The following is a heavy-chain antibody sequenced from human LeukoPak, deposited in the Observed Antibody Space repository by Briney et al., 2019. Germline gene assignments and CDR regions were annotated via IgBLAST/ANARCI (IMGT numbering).Heavy chain of an antibody. CDR2: NDYSGST. V-gene: IGHV4-59*01. CDR3: AGVGSGCFDL. CDR1: GGSISSYY. J-gene: IGHJ2*01. D-gene: IGHD2-15*01. Sequence: SETLSLTCTVSGGSISSYYWSWIRQPPGKGLEWIGYNDYSGSTNYNPSLKSRVTILVDTSKNQFSLKLSSVTAADTAVYYCAGVGSGCFDLWGRGTLVTVSP.